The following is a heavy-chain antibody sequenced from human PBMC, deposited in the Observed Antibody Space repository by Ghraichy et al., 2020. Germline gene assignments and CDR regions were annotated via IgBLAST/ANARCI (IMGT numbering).Heavy chain of an antibody. Sequence: GSLRLSCAASGFTFSLAWMNWVRQAPGKGLEWVGLIKSKTDGGTTDYAAPVKGRFTISRDDSKNTLSLQMNSLKTEDTGVYYCTTAWSSGWYPLRDWGQGTLVTVSS. D-gene: IGHD6-19*01. CDR1: GFTFSLAW. V-gene: IGHV3-15*07. J-gene: IGHJ4*02. CDR3: TTAWSSGWYPLRD. CDR2: IKSKTDGGTT.